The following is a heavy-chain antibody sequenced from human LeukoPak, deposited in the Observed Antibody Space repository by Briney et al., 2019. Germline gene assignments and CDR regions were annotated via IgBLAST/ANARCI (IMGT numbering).Heavy chain of an antibody. CDR2: IRYDGSNK. J-gene: IGHJ4*02. V-gene: IGHV3-30*02. CDR3: AKEVGAGCSGGSCHAPLDY. D-gene: IGHD2-15*01. CDR1: GFTFSSYG. Sequence: GGSLRLSCAASGFTFSSYGMHWVRQAPGKGLEWVAFIRYDGSNKYYADSVKGRFTISRDNSKNTLYLQMNRLSAQDTAVCYCAKEVGAGCSGGSCHAPLDYWGQGTLVTVSS.